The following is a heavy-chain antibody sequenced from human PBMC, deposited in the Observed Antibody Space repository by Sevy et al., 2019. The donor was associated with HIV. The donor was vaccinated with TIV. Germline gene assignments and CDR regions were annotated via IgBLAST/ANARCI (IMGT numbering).Heavy chain of an antibody. D-gene: IGHD3-10*01. J-gene: IGHJ6*02. V-gene: IGHV3-15*01. Sequence: GGSLRLSCAASGFTFSNAWMSWVRQAPGKGLEWVGRIKSKTDGGTTDYAAPVKGRFTISRDDSKNKLYLQMNSLKTEDTAVYYCTTGRGGLLWFGELSQNYYYGMDVWGQGTTVTVSS. CDR2: IKSKTDGGTT. CDR3: TTGRGGLLWFGELSQNYYYGMDV. CDR1: GFTFSNAW.